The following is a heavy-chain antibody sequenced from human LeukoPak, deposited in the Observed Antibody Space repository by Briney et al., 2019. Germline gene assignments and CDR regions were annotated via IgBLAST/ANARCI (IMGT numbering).Heavy chain of an antibody. CDR1: GFTFSSYG. J-gene: IGHJ4*02. V-gene: IGHV3-30*18. D-gene: IGHD6-19*01. CDR2: IPYDGSNK. Sequence: GRSLRLSCAASGFTFSSYGMHWVRQAPGKGLEWVAVIPYDGSNKYYADSVKGRFTISRDNSKNTLYLQMNSLRAEDTAVYYCAKDAGSSGWYVSYWGQGTLVTVSS. CDR3: AKDAGSSGWYVSY.